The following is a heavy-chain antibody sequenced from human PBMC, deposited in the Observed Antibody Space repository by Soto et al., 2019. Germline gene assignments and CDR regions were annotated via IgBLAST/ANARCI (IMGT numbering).Heavy chain of an antibody. CDR2: IYHSGST. D-gene: IGHD3-3*01. CDR3: ASRTVLRFLEWLPRRNYYYGMDV. J-gene: IGHJ6*02. CDR1: GYSISSGYY. V-gene: IGHV4-38-2*01. Sequence: SETLSLTCAVSGYSISSGYYWGWIRQPPGKGLEWIGSIYHSGSTYYNPSLKSRVTISVDTSKNQFSLKLSSVTAADTAVHYCASRTVLRFLEWLPRRNYYYGMDVWGQGTTVTVSS.